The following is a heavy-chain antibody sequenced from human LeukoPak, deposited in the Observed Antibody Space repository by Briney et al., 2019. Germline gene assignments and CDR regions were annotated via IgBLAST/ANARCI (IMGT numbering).Heavy chain of an antibody. Sequence: GASVKVSCKASGYTFTIFSIHWVRQAPGQGLELTGFINPNSDDTNYAQKFQGRVTMTRDTSITTAYMELSDLRSDDTAVYYCAKDDEGVLVSWGQGTLVTVSS. CDR1: GYTFTIFS. CDR2: INPNSDDT. V-gene: IGHV1-2*02. J-gene: IGHJ4*02. CDR3: AKDDEGVLVS. D-gene: IGHD3-3*01.